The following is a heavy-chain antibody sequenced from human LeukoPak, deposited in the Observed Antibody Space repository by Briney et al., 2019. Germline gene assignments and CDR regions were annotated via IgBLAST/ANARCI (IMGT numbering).Heavy chain of an antibody. D-gene: IGHD5-18*01. J-gene: IGHJ4*02. CDR1: GGSISSYY. CDR3: ARDSVDTAMEHYFDY. V-gene: IGHV4-59*01. Sequence: PSETLSLTCTVSGGSISSYYWSLIRQPPGKGLEWIGYIYYSGSTNYNPSLKSRVTISVDTSKNQFSLKLSSVTAADTAVYYCARDSVDTAMEHYFDYWGQGTLVTVSS. CDR2: IYYSGST.